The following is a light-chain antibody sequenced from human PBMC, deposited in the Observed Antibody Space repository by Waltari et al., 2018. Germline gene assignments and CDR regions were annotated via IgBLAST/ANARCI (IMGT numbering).Light chain of an antibody. CDR2: EVT. CDR3: SSYAGSNYLV. V-gene: IGLV2-8*01. J-gene: IGLJ2*01. CDR1: RSDIGAYNY. Sequence: QSALTQPPSASGSPGQSVTISCTGTRSDIGAYNYVSWYQQHPGKAPKFIMFEVTKRPSGVPDRFSGSKSDITASLTISGLQPEDEADYYCSSYAGSNYLVFGGGTKLTVL.